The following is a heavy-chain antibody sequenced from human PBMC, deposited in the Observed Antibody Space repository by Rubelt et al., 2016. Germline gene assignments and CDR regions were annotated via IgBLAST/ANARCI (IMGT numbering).Heavy chain of an antibody. V-gene: IGHV3-23*01. D-gene: IGHD1-14*01. Sequence: EVQLLESGGGLVQPGGSLRLSCAASGFTFSSYAMTWVRQAPGTGLEWVSVISSSGSATSYADSVKGRFTISRDNSKNKLYLQMNSLRAEDTAVYYCTLSTGLYYYGMDVWGQGTTVTVSS. CDR2: ISSSGSAT. CDR1: GFTFSSYA. J-gene: IGHJ6*02. CDR3: TLSTGLYYYGMDV.